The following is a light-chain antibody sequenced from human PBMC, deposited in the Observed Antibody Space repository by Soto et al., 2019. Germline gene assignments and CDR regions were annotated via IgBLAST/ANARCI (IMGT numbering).Light chain of an antibody. CDR3: ASYTGTDTPWV. V-gene: IGLV2-14*03. Sequence: QSALTQPASVSGSLGQSITISCTGAASDIGYYNFVSWYQQHPATAPKLIIYDVSHRPSGISFRFSGSKSGNTASLTISGLQAEDEAAYYCASYTGTDTPWVFGGGTKLTVL. CDR2: DVS. CDR1: ASDIGYYNF. J-gene: IGLJ3*02.